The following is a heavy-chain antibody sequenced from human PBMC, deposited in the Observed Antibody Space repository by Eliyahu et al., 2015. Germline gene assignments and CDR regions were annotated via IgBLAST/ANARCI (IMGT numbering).Heavy chain of an antibody. CDR3: ARGFVSSGYHPDYFDH. CDR1: GYTFTSYW. CDR2: IHPGDSRS. V-gene: IGHV5-51*01. Sequence: EAQLVQSGADVRKPGESLMISCKDSGYTFTSYWIAWLRQTPGKGPEWMGIIHPGDSRSVYSPSFQGQVSISADKSINTAYLQWSSLRASDTAMYYCARGFVSSGYHPDYFDHWGQGTLVTVSS. D-gene: IGHD3-22*01. J-gene: IGHJ4*02.